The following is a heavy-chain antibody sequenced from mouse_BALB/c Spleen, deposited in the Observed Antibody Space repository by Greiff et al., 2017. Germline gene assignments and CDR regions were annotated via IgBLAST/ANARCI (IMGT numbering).Heavy chain of an antibody. D-gene: IGHD1-1*01. J-gene: IGHJ2*01. CDR1: GYTFTDYN. CDR2: IYPYNGGT. Sequence: VQLKESGPELVKPGASVKISCKASGYTFTDYNMHWVKQSHGKSLEWIGYIYPYNGGTGYNQKFKSKATLTVDNSSSTAYMELRSLTSEDSAVYYCARLGVVAWGQGTTLTVSS. CDR3: ARLGVVA. V-gene: IGHV1S29*02.